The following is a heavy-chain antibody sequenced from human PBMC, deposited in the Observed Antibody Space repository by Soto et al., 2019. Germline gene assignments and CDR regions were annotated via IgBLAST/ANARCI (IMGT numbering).Heavy chain of an antibody. CDR1: GYAFSDHG. CDR3: ASDHRYRSSFFAS. Sequence: QVRLVLSGDELKKPGASMKVSCKASGYAFSDHGISWVRQAPGQGLDWIGWISAYNGNTNYAQKLQGRVTVTTDASTATVYMEVRSLISDDTAVYYCASDHRYRSSFFASWSQGTLITVSS. J-gene: IGHJ4*02. V-gene: IGHV1-18*04. CDR2: ISAYNGNT. D-gene: IGHD6-6*01.